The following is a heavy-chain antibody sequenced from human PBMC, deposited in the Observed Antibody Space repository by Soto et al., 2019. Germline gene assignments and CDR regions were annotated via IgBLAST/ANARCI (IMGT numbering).Heavy chain of an antibody. V-gene: IGHV1-18*01. D-gene: IGHD2-2*01. CDR3: ARVGRCSSTSCYYYYYYGMDV. Sequence: ASVKVSCKASGYTFTSYGISWVRQAPGQGLEWMGWISAYNGNTNYAQKLQGRVTMTTDTSTSTAYMELRSLRSDDTAVYYCARVGRCSSTSCYYYYYYGMDVWGQGTTVTFSS. J-gene: IGHJ6*02. CDR1: GYTFTSYG. CDR2: ISAYNGNT.